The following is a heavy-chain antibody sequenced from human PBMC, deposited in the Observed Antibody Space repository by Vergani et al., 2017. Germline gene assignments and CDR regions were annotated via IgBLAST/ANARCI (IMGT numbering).Heavy chain of an antibody. D-gene: IGHD3-22*01. CDR2: IDPSDSYT. CDR1: GYSFTSYW. V-gene: IGHV5-10-1*03. Sequence: EVQLVQSGAEVKKPGESLRISCKGSGYSFTSYWISWVHQMPGKGLEWMGRIDPSDSYTNYSPSFQGHVTISADKSISTAYLQWSSLKASDTAMYYCARQGRYYYDSSGYFNWFDPWGQGTLVTVSS. J-gene: IGHJ5*02. CDR3: ARQGRYYYDSSGYFNWFDP.